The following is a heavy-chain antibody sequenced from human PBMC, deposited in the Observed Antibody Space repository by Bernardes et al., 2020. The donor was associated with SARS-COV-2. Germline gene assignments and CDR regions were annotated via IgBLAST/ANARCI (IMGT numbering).Heavy chain of an antibody. CDR2: FDPEDGET. J-gene: IGHJ6*02. CDR3: ATGVAVAGSPGLYYYYYGMDV. V-gene: IGHV1-24*01. CDR1: GYTLTALS. D-gene: IGHD6-19*01. Sequence: ASLKVSCKVSGYTLTALSMHWVRQAPGQGLEWMGGFDPEDGETIYAQKFQGRVTMTEDTSTDTAYMELSSLRSEDTAVYYCATGVAVAGSPGLYYYYYGMDVWGQGTTVTVSS.